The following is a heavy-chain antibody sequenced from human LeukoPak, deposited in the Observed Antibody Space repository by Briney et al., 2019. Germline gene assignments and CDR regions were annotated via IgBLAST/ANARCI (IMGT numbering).Heavy chain of an antibody. D-gene: IGHD6-19*01. V-gene: IGHV3-48*03. CDR1: GFTFSSYE. CDR2: ISSSGSTI. J-gene: IGHJ4*02. Sequence: PGGSLRLSCAASGFTFSSYEMNWVRQAPGKGLEWVSYISSSGSTIYYADSVKGRFTISRDNAKNSLYLEMNSLRAEDTAIYYCARGGIAVAGFDYWGQGALVTVSS. CDR3: ARGGIAVAGFDY.